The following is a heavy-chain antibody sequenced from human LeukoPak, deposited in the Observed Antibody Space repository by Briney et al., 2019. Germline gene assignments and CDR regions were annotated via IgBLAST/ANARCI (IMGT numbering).Heavy chain of an antibody. J-gene: IGHJ6*04. CDR3: AELGITMIGGV. Sequence: TGGSLRLSCAASGFTFDDYGMSWVRQAPEKGLEWVSGINWEGGSTGYADSVKGRFTISRDNAKNSLYLQMNSLRAEDTAVYYCAELGITMIGGVWGKGTTVTISS. CDR1: GFTFDDYG. CDR2: INWEGGST. V-gene: IGHV3-20*04. D-gene: IGHD3-10*02.